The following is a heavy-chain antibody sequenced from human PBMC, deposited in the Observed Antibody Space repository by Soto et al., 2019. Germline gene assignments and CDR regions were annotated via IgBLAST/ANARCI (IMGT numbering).Heavy chain of an antibody. V-gene: IGHV5-51*01. J-gene: IGHJ6*02. D-gene: IGHD2-2*01. Sequence: GESLKISCKGSGYSFTSYWIGWVRQMPGKGLEWMGIIYPGDSDTRYSPSFQGQVTISADKSISTAYLQWSSLKASDTAMYYCARQRGVVPAARNYYGMGVWGQGTTVTVSS. CDR1: GYSFTSYW. CDR3: ARQRGVVPAARNYYGMGV. CDR2: IYPGDSDT.